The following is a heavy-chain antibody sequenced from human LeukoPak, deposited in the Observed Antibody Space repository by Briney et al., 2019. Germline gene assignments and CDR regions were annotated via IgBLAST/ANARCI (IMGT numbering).Heavy chain of an antibody. V-gene: IGHV4-34*01. D-gene: IGHD1-26*01. CDR2: INHSGST. Sequence: SETLSLTCAVYGGSFSGYYWSWIRQPPGKGLEWIGEINHSGSTNYNPSLKSRVTISVDTSKNQFSLKLSSVTAADTAVYYCAQSGSYSLFDYWGQGTLVTVSS. CDR3: AQSGSYSLFDY. CDR1: GGSFSGYY. J-gene: IGHJ4*02.